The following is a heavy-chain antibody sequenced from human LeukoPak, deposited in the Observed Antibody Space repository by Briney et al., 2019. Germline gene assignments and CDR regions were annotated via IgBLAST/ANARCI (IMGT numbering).Heavy chain of an antibody. J-gene: IGHJ3*02. V-gene: IGHV3-15*01. Sequence: GGSLRLSCAASGFTFSNAWMNWVRQAPGKGLEWVGLVKAKVSGGTIGYAAPVKGRFTISRDDSKNTVYLQMNNLKTEDTAVYYCVTERSGSFDIWGQGTMVTVSS. CDR2: VKAKVSGGTI. D-gene: IGHD3-3*01. CDR1: GFTFSNAW. CDR3: VTERSGSFDI.